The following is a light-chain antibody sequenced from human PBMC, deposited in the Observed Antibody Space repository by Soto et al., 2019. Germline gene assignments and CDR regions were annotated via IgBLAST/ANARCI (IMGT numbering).Light chain of an antibody. J-gene: IGKJ1*01. V-gene: IGKV3-11*01. CDR2: DTS. Sequence: EIVLPQSPATLSLSPGDRATLSCRASQRIGTYLAWYQQKAGQAPSLLIYDTSNRATGIPTRFSGSGSGTDFTLTISSLEPEDFAVYFCQHRSNSPPTWTFGQGTKVDSK. CDR3: QHRSNSPPTWT. CDR1: QRIGTY.